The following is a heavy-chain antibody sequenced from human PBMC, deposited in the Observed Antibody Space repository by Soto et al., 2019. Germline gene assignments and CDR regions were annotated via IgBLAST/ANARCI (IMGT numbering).Heavy chain of an antibody. D-gene: IGHD2-21*02. CDR2: INHSGST. CDR3: VSRLLGSHGKN. Sequence: QVQLQQWGAGLLKPSETLSLTCAVYGGSFSAFYWCWIRPPPGKGLEWRGEINHSGSTNYNPPLKSRVAVSVDTTKNQFSVKLSSVTAADTAVYYCVSRLLGSHGKNWGQGTMVTVS. J-gene: IGHJ4*03. CDR1: GGSFSAFY. V-gene: IGHV4-34*01.